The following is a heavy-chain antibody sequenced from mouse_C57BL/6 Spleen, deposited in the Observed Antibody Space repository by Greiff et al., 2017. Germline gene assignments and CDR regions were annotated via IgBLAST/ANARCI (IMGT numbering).Heavy chain of an antibody. CDR3: ARNMGVTTFAY. V-gene: IGHV14-2*01. J-gene: IGHJ3*01. CDR2: IDPEDGET. Sequence: EVQLQQSGAELVKPGASVKLSCTASGFNINDYYMHWVKQRTEQGLEWIGRIDPEDGETKYAPKFQGKATITADTSSNTAYLQHSSLTSEDTAVYYCARNMGVTTFAYWGQGTLVTVSA. CDR1: GFNINDYY. D-gene: IGHD2-5*01.